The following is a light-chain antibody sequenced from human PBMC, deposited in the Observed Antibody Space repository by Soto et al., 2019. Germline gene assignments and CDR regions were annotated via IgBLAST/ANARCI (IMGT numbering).Light chain of an antibody. Sequence: DIVMTQSPDSLAVSLGERATLNCKSSQSVLYNANDKNYLAWYQKKTGQPPKLLIYWASTRESGVPDRFSGSGSRTDSTLTITSLQAEGVGVYYCLQYYSVPATFGTGTKLDIK. CDR1: QSVLYNANDKNY. J-gene: IGKJ3*01. CDR3: LQYYSVPAT. V-gene: IGKV4-1*01. CDR2: WAS.